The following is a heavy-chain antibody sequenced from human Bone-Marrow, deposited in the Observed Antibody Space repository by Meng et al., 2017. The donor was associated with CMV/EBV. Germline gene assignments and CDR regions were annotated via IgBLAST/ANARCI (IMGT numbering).Heavy chain of an antibody. CDR3: ARDLGYCRSTSCHTDNWFDH. J-gene: IGHJ5*02. V-gene: IGHV4-59*01. Sequence: GSLRLSCTVSGGSISSYYWSWIRQPPGKGLEWIGYIYYSVSTNYNPSLKSRVTISVDTSKNQFSLKLTSVTAADTAVYYCARDLGYCRSTSCHTDNWFDHWGQGTLVTVSS. D-gene: IGHD2-2*02. CDR2: IYYSVST. CDR1: GGSISSYY.